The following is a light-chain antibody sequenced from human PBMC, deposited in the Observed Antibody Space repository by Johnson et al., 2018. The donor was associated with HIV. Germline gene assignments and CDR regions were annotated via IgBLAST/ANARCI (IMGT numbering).Light chain of an antibody. Sequence: QSVLTQPPSVSAAPGQKVTISCSGSSSNIGNNYVSWYQQLPGRAPKLLIYDNNKRPSGIPDRFSGSKSGTSATLGITGLQTGDEADYYCGTWDSSLSACFGTGTKVTV. CDR1: SSNIGNNY. CDR3: GTWDSSLSAC. CDR2: DNN. J-gene: IGLJ1*01. V-gene: IGLV1-51*01.